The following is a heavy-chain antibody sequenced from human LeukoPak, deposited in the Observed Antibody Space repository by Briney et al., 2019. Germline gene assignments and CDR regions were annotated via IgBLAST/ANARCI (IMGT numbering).Heavy chain of an antibody. CDR2: INSDGSST. CDR1: GFAFSSYW. J-gene: IGHJ5*02. Sequence: GGSLRLSCAASGFAFSSYWMHWVRQAPGKGLVWVSRINSDGSSTSSADSVKGRFTISRDNAKNTLFLQMNSLRAEDTAVYYCAKDGKDIVATFWFDPWGQGTLVTVSS. V-gene: IGHV3-74*01. D-gene: IGHD5-12*01. CDR3: AKDGKDIVATFWFDP.